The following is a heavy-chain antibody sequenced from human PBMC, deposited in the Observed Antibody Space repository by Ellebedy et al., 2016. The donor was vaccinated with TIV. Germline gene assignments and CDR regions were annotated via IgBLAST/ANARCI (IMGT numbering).Heavy chain of an antibody. D-gene: IGHD3-9*01. V-gene: IGHV1-18*01. J-gene: IGHJ3*01. CDR2: ISVYDGST. Sequence: AASVKVSCKTSGYTFSNYGFNWVRQAPGQGLEWMGWISVYDGSTIYAQNLQGRVSMTTDTATGTVYMELGSLRSDDTALYYCARDLSPYFDGPVPHTFDVWGQGTMVTVSS. CDR3: ARDLSPYFDGPVPHTFDV. CDR1: GYTFSNYG.